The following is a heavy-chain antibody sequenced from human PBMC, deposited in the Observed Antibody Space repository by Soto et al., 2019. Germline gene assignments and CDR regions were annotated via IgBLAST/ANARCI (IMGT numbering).Heavy chain of an antibody. D-gene: IGHD3-10*01. CDR2: INPNSGGT. CDR1: GYTFTGYY. J-gene: IGHJ6*02. Sequence: GASVKVSCKASGYTFTGYYMHWVRQAPGQGLEWKGWINPNSGGTNYAQKFQGWVTMTRDTSISTAYMELSRLRSDDTAVYYCARESYYGSGYYYYGMDVWGQGTTVTVSS. CDR3: ARESYYGSGYYYYGMDV. V-gene: IGHV1-2*04.